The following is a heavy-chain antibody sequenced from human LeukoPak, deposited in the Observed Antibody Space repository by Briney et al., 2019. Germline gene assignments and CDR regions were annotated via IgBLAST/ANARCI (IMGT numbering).Heavy chain of an antibody. CDR3: SRGPAGYGPTYFDY. Sequence: SVKVSCKASGGTFSSYAISWVRQAPGQGLEWMGGIIPIFGTANYAQKFQGRVTITADESTSTAYMELSSLRSEDTAVYYCSRGPAGYGPTYFDYWGQGTLVTVSS. CDR2: IIPIFGTA. J-gene: IGHJ4*02. CDR1: GGTFSSYA. D-gene: IGHD5-18*01. V-gene: IGHV1-69*13.